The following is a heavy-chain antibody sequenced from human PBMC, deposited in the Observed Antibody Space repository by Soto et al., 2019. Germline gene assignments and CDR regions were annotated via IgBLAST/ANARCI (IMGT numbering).Heavy chain of an antibody. CDR1: GYTFTSYG. CDR3: ARGRTSSLEGYSRESYWYFDL. J-gene: IGHJ2*01. Sequence: QVQLVQSGAEVKKPGASVKVSCKASGYTFTSYGISWVRQAPGQGLEWMGWISAYNVNTNYAQKLQGRVTMTTDTSTSTAYMELRSLRSDDTAVYYCARGRTSSLEGYSRESYWYFDLWGRGTLVTVSS. CDR2: ISAYNVNT. D-gene: IGHD6-13*01. V-gene: IGHV1-18*01.